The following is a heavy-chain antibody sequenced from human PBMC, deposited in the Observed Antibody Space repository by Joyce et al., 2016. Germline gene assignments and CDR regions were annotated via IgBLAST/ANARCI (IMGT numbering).Heavy chain of an antibody. CDR1: GSALSSYD. CDR3: APQAAVAAAATYH. V-gene: IGHV3-23*01. CDR2: VSAKCAAT. J-gene: IGHJ5*02. Sequence: EVQLLASGGGLVQPGGSLTLSCAASGSALSSYDMYWVRQAPGRGLEWVSAVSAKCAATYYADSVKGRFTITRDNSQNMLYLQMNGHKVGDTAVYYCAPQAAVAAAATYHWGQGMLVTVSS. D-gene: IGHD6-13*01.